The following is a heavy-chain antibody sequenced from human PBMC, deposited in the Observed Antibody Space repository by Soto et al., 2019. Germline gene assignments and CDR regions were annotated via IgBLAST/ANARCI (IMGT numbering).Heavy chain of an antibody. CDR3: ADGGEWSFNFVY. J-gene: IGHJ4*02. V-gene: IGHV3-23*01. Sequence: GGSLRLSCAASGFTFSSYGMHWVRQAPGKGLEWVSGISVSGGNTYYTDSVKGRFTISRDNSRNTLYLQMNNLRAEDTAVYYCADGGEWSFNFVYWGQGTLVTVSS. CDR1: GFTFSSYG. CDR2: ISVSGGNT. D-gene: IGHD3-3*01.